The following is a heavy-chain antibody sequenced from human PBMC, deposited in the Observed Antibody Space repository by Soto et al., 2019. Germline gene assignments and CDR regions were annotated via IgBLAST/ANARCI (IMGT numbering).Heavy chain of an antibody. J-gene: IGHJ6*02. V-gene: IGHV1-69*13. Sequence: GXPVKVSCKASGGPFISYAISWVRQAPGQGLEWMGGIIPIFGTANYAQKFQGRVTITADESTSTAYMELSSLRSEDTAVYYCERRDPHGMDVWGQGTTVTVSS. CDR1: GGPFISYA. CDR3: ERRDPHGMDV. CDR2: IIPIFGTA.